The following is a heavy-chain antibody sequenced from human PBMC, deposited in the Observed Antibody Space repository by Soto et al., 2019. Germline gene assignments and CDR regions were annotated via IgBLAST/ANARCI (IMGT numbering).Heavy chain of an antibody. J-gene: IGHJ6*02. CDR2: IWYDGSNK. Sequence: GGSLRLSCAASGFTFSSYGMHWVRQAPGKGLEWVAVIWYDGSNKYYADSVKGRFTISRDNSKNTLYLQMNSLRAEDTAVYYCARDKGGSYYHYYYGMDVWGQGTTVTVSS. CDR1: GFTFSSYG. V-gene: IGHV3-33*01. CDR3: ARDKGGSYYHYYYGMDV. D-gene: IGHD1-26*01.